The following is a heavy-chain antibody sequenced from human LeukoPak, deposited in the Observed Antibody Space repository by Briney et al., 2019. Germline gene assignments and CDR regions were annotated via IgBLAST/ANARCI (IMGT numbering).Heavy chain of an antibody. J-gene: IGHJ5*02. V-gene: IGHV4-34*01. CDR2: INHSGST. D-gene: IGHD7-27*01. Sequence: SETLSLTCAVYGGSFSGYYWSWIRQPPGKGLEWIGEINHSGSTNYNPSLKSRATISVDTSKSQFSLKLSSMTAADTAAYYCARGTELGNWFDPWGQGTLVTVSS. CDR3: ARGTELGNWFDP. CDR1: GGSFSGYY.